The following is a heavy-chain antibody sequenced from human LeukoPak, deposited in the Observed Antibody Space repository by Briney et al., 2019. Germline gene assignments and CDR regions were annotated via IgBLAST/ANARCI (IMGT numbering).Heavy chain of an antibody. J-gene: IGHJ4*02. V-gene: IGHV1-18*01. D-gene: IGHD3-22*01. CDR3: ARVGYYYDSSGYSFYFDY. CDR1: GYTFTSYG. CDR2: ISAYNGNT. Sequence: ASVTVSCTASGYTFTSYGISWVRQAPGQGLEWMGWISAYNGNTNYAQKLQGRVTMTTDTSTSTAYMELWSLRSDDTAVYYCARVGYYYDSSGYSFYFDYWGQGTLVTVSS.